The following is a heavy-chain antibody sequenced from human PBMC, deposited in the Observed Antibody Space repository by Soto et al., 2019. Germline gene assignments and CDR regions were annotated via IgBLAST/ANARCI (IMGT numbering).Heavy chain of an antibody. V-gene: IGHV3-21*01. Sequence: LRLSCAASGFTFSSYSMNWVRQAPGKGLEWVSSISSSSSYIYYADSVKGRFTISRDNAKNSLYLQMSSLRAEDTAVYYCAREHRIAATDYWGQGTLVTVSS. CDR1: GFTFSSYS. J-gene: IGHJ4*02. CDR2: ISSSSSYI. D-gene: IGHD6-6*01. CDR3: AREHRIAATDY.